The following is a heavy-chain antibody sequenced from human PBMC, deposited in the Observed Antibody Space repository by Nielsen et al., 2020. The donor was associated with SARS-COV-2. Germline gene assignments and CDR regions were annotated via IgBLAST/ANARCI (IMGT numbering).Heavy chain of an antibody. CDR1: GGSFSGYY. CDR2: INHSGST. D-gene: IGHD4-17*01. Sequence: SETLSLTCAVYGGSFSGYYWSWIRQPPGKGLEWIGEINHSGSTNYNPSLKSRVTISVDTSKNQFSLKLSSVTAADTAVYYCASGLFGDYPGDWGQGTLVTVSS. J-gene: IGHJ4*02. CDR3: ASGLFGDYPGD. V-gene: IGHV4-34*01.